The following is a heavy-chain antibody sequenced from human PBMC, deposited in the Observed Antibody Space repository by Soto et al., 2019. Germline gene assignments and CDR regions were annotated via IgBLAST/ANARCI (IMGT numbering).Heavy chain of an antibody. CDR3: AKGVGARRYYFDC. CDR1: GFTFSTYA. CDR2: ISGSDDTT. Sequence: EVQLLESGGGLVQPGGSLRLSCVASGFTFSTYAMSWVRQAPGKGLEWVSGISGSDDTTYYADSVKGRFIVSRDSSKNTLYLQMNSLRAEDTAVYYCAKGVGARRYYFDCWGQGTLVTVSS. D-gene: IGHD1-26*01. V-gene: IGHV3-23*01. J-gene: IGHJ4*02.